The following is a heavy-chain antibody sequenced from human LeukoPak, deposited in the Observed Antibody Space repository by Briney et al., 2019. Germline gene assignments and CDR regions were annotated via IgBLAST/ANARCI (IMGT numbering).Heavy chain of an antibody. CDR1: GGSISSSSYY. Sequence: PSETLSLTCTVSGGSISSSSYYWGWIRQPPGKGLEWIGSIYYSGSTYYNPSLKSRVTISVDTSKNQFSLKLSSVTAADTAVYYCARFCSGGSCYGTRFDPWGQGTLVTVSS. V-gene: IGHV4-39*07. J-gene: IGHJ5*02. CDR2: IYYSGST. CDR3: ARFCSGGSCYGTRFDP. D-gene: IGHD2-15*01.